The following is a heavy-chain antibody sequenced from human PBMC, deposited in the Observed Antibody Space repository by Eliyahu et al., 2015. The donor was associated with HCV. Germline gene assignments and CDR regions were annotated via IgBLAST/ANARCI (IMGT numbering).Heavy chain of an antibody. D-gene: IGHD5-12*01. CDR3: ARDPGSDSGYDYGYFDY. CDR1: GFTFXSYW. Sequence: EVQLVESGGGLVQPGGSLRLSCAASGFTFXSYWMXWVRQAPGKGLEGVANIKQDGSEKYYVDSVKGRFTISRDNAKNSLYLQMNSLRAEDTAVYYCARDPGSDSGYDYGYFDYWGQGTLVTVSS. CDR2: IKQDGSEK. J-gene: IGHJ4*02. V-gene: IGHV3-7*03.